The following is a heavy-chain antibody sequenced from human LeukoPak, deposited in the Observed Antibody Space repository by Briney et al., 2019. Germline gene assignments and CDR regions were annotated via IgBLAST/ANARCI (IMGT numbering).Heavy chain of an antibody. J-gene: IGHJ4*02. Sequence: GGSLRLSCAASGFTFSSYWMSWVRQAPGKGLEWVANIKQDGSEKYYVDSVKGRFTISRDNAKNSLYLQMNSLRAEDTAVYYCARLFPNRGSGIDYWDQGTLVTVSS. CDR1: GFTFSSYW. V-gene: IGHV3-7*01. CDR3: ARLFPNRGSGIDY. CDR2: IKQDGSEK. D-gene: IGHD3-10*01.